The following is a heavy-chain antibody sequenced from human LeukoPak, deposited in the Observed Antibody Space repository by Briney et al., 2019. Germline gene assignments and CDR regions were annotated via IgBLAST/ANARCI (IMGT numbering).Heavy chain of an antibody. CDR1: GFTVSSNY. V-gene: IGHV3-53*04. Sequence: GGSLRLSCAASGFTVSSNYMSWVRQAPGKGLEWVSVIYSGGSTYYADSVKGRFTISRHNSKNTLYLQMNSLRAEDTAVYYCAKGGYYDSSGYSRRWDFDYWGQGTLVTVSS. CDR3: AKGGYYDSSGYSRRWDFDY. CDR2: IYSGGST. D-gene: IGHD3-22*01. J-gene: IGHJ4*02.